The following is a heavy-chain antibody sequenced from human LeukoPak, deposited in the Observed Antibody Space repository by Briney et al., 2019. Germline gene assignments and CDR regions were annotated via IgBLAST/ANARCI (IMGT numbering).Heavy chain of an antibody. V-gene: IGHV4-34*01. CDR3: ARALRAGYSSGHFDY. Sequence: SETLSLTCAVYGGSFSGYYWSWIRQPPGKGLEWIGEINHSGSTNYNPSLKSRVTISVETSKNQIPRKRSSVAGAATAVYFCARALRAGYSSGHFDYWGQGTLVTVSS. D-gene: IGHD6-19*01. CDR1: GGSFSGYY. J-gene: IGHJ4*02. CDR2: INHSGST.